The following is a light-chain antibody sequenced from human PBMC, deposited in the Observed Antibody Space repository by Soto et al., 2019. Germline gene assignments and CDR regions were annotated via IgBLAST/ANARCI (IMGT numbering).Light chain of an antibody. CDR3: SSYTSSTPLV. CDR1: SSDVGGYNY. V-gene: IGLV2-14*01. J-gene: IGLJ1*01. CDR2: EVS. Sequence: QSVLTQPASVSGSPGQSITISCTGTSSDVGGYNYVSWYQQHPGKAPKLLIYEVSNRPSGVSIRFSGSKSGNTASLTISGLQAEDEADYSCSSYTSSTPLVFGTGTKVTVL.